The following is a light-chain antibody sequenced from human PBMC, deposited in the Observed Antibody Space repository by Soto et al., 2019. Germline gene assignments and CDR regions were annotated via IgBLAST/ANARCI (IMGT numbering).Light chain of an antibody. CDR1: QSVSSSY. Sequence: EIVMTQSPATLSVSPGERATLSCRASQSVSSSYLAWYQQKPGQAPRLLIYGASSRATGIPDRFSGGGSGTDFTLTISRLEPEDFAIYYCQQYNYWPRTFGQGTRLEIK. CDR2: GAS. J-gene: IGKJ5*01. V-gene: IGKV3-20*01. CDR3: QQYNYWPRT.